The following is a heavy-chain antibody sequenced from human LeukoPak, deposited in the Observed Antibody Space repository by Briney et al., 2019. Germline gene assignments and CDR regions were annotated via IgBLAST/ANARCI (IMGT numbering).Heavy chain of an antibody. Sequence: SQTLSLTCTVSGGSISSGGYYWSWIRQHPGKGLEWIGYIYYSGSTYYNPSLKSRVTISVDTSKNQFSLKLSSVTAADTAVYYCAREAEMATTTGVYFDYWGQGTLVTVSS. CDR1: GGSISSGGYY. V-gene: IGHV4-31*03. CDR2: IYYSGST. D-gene: IGHD5-24*01. J-gene: IGHJ4*02. CDR3: AREAEMATTTGVYFDY.